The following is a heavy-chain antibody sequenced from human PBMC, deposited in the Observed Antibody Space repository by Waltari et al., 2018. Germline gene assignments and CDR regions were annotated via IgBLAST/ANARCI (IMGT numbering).Heavy chain of an antibody. Sequence: QVQLQESGPGLVKPSETLSLTCSVSGGAINTFFWNLTRQPAGKGLEWIGRVSASAQPTYNPSLKSRVTSAVDTSKNQFTLKLSFVPAADTAVYYCARDLFLPSWSGFIDGFDIWGRGTVVTVSS. CDR2: VSASAQP. J-gene: IGHJ3*02. CDR3: ARDLFLPSWSGFIDGFDI. V-gene: IGHV4-4*07. D-gene: IGHD3-3*01. CDR1: GGAINTFF.